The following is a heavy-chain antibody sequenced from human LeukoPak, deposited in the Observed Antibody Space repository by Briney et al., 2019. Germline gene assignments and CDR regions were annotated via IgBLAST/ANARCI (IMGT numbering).Heavy chain of an antibody. D-gene: IGHD3-16*01. J-gene: IGHJ5*02. Sequence: ASVKVSCKASGYTFTGYYMHWVRQAPGQGLEWMGWINPNSGGTNYAQKFQGRVTMTRDTSISTAYMELSRLTSDDTAVYYCARASFWESPINWFAPWGQGTLVTVSS. V-gene: IGHV1-2*02. CDR3: ARASFWESPINWFAP. CDR1: GYTFTGYY. CDR2: INPNSGGT.